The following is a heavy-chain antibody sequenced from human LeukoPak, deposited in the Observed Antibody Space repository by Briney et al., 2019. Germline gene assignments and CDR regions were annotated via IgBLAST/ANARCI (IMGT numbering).Heavy chain of an antibody. CDR1: GFTFTDYW. V-gene: IGHV3-33*06. CDR2: IWYDGSNK. CDR3: AKEGGGYDSSGRYYFDY. J-gene: IGHJ4*02. Sequence: GGSLRLSCAVSGFTFTDYWMNWVRQAPGKGLEWVAVIWYDGSNKYYADSVKGRFTISRDNSKNTLYLQMNSLRAEDTAVYYCAKEGGGYDSSGRYYFDYWGQGTLVTVSS. D-gene: IGHD3-22*01.